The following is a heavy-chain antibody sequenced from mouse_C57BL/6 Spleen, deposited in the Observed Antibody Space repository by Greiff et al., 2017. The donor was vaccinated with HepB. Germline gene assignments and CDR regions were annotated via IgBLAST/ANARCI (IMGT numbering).Heavy chain of an antibody. V-gene: IGHV1-15*01. D-gene: IGHD1-1*01. CDR1: GYTFTDYE. J-gene: IGHJ4*01. Sequence: QVQLQQSGAELVRPGASVTLSCKASGYTFTDYEMHWVKQTPVHGLEWIGAIDPETGGTAYNQKFKGKAILTADKSSSTAYMELRSLTSEDSAVYYCTPNTTVGADYYAMDYWGQGTSVTVSS. CDR2: IDPETGGT. CDR3: TPNTTVGADYYAMDY.